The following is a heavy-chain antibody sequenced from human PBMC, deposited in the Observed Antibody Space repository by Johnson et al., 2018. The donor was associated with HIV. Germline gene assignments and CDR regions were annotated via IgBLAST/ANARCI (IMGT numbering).Heavy chain of an antibody. V-gene: IGHV3-30*03. J-gene: IGHJ3*02. CDR1: EFTFTNYA. D-gene: IGHD5-12*01. Sequence: QVQLVESGGGVVQPGRSLRIYCAVYEFTFTNYAMHWVRLAPGKGLQWVAVISYDGKNKYYADSVKGRFTISRDNSKNTLYLRMDSLRADDTALYYCARGRKDIESYDGLDNDGFDMWGRGTLVTVSS. CDR3: ARGRKDIESYDGLDNDGFDM. CDR2: ISYDGKNK.